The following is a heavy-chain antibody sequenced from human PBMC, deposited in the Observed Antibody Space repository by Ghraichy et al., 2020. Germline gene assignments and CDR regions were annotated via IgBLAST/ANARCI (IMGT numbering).Heavy chain of an antibody. CDR1: GGSVSSGSYY. V-gene: IGHV4-61*01. CDR3: ARERQSFLGGFDP. D-gene: IGHD3-16*01. CDR2: IYYSGST. J-gene: IGHJ5*02. Sequence: SETLSLTCTVSGGSVSSGSYYWSWVRQPPGKGLEWIGYIYYSGSTNYNPSLRGRDTLSVATSKNQFSLKLSSVTAADTAVYYCARERQSFLGGFDPWGQGTLVTVSS.